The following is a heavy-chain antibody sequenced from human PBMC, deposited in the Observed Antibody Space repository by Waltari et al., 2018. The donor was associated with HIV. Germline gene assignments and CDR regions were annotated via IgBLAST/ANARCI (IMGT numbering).Heavy chain of an antibody. V-gene: IGHV4-39*01. CDR1: GGSISSSSYY. D-gene: IGHD6-13*01. J-gene: IGHJ5*02. CDR3: ARAAPWNWFDP. CDR2: IYYSGGT. Sequence: QLQLQESGPGLVKPSETLSLTCTVSGGSISSSSYYWGWIRQPPGKGLEWIGSIYYSGGTYSNPSLKVRVTISVDTSKNQFSLKLSSVTAADTAVYYCARAAPWNWFDPWGQGTLVTVSS.